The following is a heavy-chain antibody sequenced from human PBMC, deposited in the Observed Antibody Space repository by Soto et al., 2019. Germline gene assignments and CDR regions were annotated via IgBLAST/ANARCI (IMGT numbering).Heavy chain of an antibody. CDR1: GFTFSSYG. CDR2: ISYDGSNK. CDR3: AKGKAAAVHGMDV. J-gene: IGHJ6*02. V-gene: IGHV3-30*18. D-gene: IGHD6-13*01. Sequence: QVQLVESGGGVVQPGRSLRLSCAASGFTFSSYGMHWVRQAPGKGLEWVAVISYDGSNKYNADSVKGRCTISRDNSKNQLYLKMNSLRAEDTAVYYCAKGKAAAVHGMDVWGQGTTVTVSS.